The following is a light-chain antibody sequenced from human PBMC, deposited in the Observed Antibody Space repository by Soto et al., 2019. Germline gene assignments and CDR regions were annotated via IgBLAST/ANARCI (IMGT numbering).Light chain of an antibody. Sequence: QSALTQPRSVSGSPGQSVTISCTGTSSDVGGYNYVSWYQQHPGKAPKLMIYDVARRPSGVPDRFSGSKSGNTASLTISGPQAEDEADYYCCSYGGSYTVVFGGGTKLTVL. V-gene: IGLV2-11*01. CDR3: CSYGGSYTVV. J-gene: IGLJ2*01. CDR1: SSDVGGYNY. CDR2: DVA.